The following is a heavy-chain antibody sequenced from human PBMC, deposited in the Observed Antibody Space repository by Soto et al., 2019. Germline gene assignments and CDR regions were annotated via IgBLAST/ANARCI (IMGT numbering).Heavy chain of an antibody. CDR2: ISHSGTT. CDR1: GASISSSEW. V-gene: IGHV4-4*02. D-gene: IGHD3-16*01. J-gene: IGHJ4*02. Sequence: QVQLQESGPGLVIPSGTLSLTCAVSGASISSSEWWNWVRQAPGKGLEWIGEISHSGTTIYNPSLKSRVTISVDVSKNHFSLNLTSVTAADTAVYYCARDYKAPNDAWAFDFWGQGTLVTVSS. CDR3: ARDYKAPNDAWAFDF.